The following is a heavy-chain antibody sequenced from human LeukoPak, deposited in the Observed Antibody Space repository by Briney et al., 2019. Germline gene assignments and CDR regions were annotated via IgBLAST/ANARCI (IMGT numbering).Heavy chain of an antibody. V-gene: IGHV3-23*01. CDR3: AKVSTEQLVRGAFDI. CDR1: GFIFNDYW. D-gene: IGHD6-6*01. J-gene: IGHJ3*02. Sequence: GGSLRLSCAVSGFIFNDYWMAWVRQAPGKGLEWVSAISGSGGSTYYADSVKGRFTISRDNSKNTLYLQMNSLRAEDTAVYYCAKVSTEQLVRGAFDIWGQGTMVTVSS. CDR2: ISGSGGST.